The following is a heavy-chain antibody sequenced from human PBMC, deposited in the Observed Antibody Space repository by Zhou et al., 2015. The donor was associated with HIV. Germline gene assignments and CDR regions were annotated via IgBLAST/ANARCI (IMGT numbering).Heavy chain of an antibody. J-gene: IGHJ1*01. D-gene: IGHD6-19*01. CDR1: GFTFSSSG. CDR2: ISYDGSNK. V-gene: IGHV3-30*18. Sequence: QVQLVESGGGVVQPGRSLRLSCAASGFTFSSSGMHWVRQAPGKGLEWVAIISYDGSNKYYAESVKGRFTISRDNSKNTLYLQMNSLRAEDTAVYYCAKDPTGYSSAWFAEYFQHWARAPWSPSPQ. CDR3: AKDPTGYSSAWFAEYFQH.